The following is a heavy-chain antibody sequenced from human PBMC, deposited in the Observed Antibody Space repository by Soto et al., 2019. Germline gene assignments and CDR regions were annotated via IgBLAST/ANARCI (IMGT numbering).Heavy chain of an antibody. CDR3: ARDDCSSTGCQKSGYYYYGMDV. D-gene: IGHD2-2*01. CDR2: INAGNGNT. Sequence: QVQLVQSGAEVKKPGASVKVSCKASGYTFTSYAMHWVRQAPGQRLEWMGWINAGNGNTKYSQKFQGRVTITRDTSASTAYMELSSLRSEDTAVYYCARDDCSSTGCQKSGYYYYGMDVWGQGTTVTVSS. CDR1: GYTFTSYA. J-gene: IGHJ6*02. V-gene: IGHV1-3*01.